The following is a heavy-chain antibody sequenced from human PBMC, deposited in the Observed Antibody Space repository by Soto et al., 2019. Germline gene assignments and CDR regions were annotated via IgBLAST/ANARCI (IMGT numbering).Heavy chain of an antibody. D-gene: IGHD3-22*01. Sequence: PGGSLRLSCAASVFTFSSHPMHCVRHSPGKWLEWLALISYDGSSQYYADSVKGRFTVSRDSSKNTLYLQMNSMRPEDTAVYYCARVFITLIPPNSLDSWG. CDR3: ARVFITLIPPNSLDS. V-gene: IGHV3-30-3*01. J-gene: IGHJ6*01. CDR2: ISYDGSSQ. CDR1: VFTFSSHP.